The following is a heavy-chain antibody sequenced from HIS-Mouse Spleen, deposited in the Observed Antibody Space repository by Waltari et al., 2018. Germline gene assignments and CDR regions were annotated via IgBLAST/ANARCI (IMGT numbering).Heavy chain of an antibody. V-gene: IGHV3-30-3*01. J-gene: IGHJ4*02. D-gene: IGHD1-20*01. CDR3: ARDHRNNWAIRD. Sequence: QVQLVESGGGVFQPGRSLRLSCAASGFPFSSYAMHWVRQAPGKGLEWVAVISYDGSNKYYADSVKGRFTISRDNSKNTLYLQMNSLRAEDTAVYYCARDHRNNWAIRDWGQGTLVTVSS. CDR2: ISYDGSNK. CDR1: GFPFSSYA.